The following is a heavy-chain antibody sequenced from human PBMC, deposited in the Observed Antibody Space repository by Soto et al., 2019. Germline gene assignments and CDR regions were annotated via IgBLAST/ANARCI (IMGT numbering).Heavy chain of an antibody. D-gene: IGHD2-15*01. CDR2: VNPSGGST. V-gene: IGHV1-46*01. Sequence: QVQLVQSGAEVKKPGASVKVSCKASGYIFTAYSMHWVRQAPGQGLERMGVVNPSGGSTNYAQKFQGRITMTRDTSTSTVYMDLSSLTSEDTAVYYCGREENCSDGICYSEYFQRWGQGTLVTVSS. CDR3: GREENCSDGICYSEYFQR. J-gene: IGHJ1*01. CDR1: GYIFTAYS.